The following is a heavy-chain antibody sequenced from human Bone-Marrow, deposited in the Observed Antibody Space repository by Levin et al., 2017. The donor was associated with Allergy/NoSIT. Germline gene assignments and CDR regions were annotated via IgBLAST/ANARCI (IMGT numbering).Heavy chain of an antibody. CDR2: IYSGGST. J-gene: IGHJ4*02. CDR3: ARGHYGPYYFDY. V-gene: IGHV3-53*01. CDR1: GFTFSSNY. D-gene: IGHD4-17*01. Sequence: PGGSLRLSCAASGFTFSSNYMSWVRQAPGKGLEWVSVIYSGGSTYYADSVKGRFTISRDNSKNTLYLQMNSLRAEDTAVYYCARGHYGPYYFDYWGQGTLVTVSS.